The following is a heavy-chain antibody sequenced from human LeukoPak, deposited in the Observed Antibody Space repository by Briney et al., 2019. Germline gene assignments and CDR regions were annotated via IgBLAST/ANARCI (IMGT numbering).Heavy chain of an antibody. CDR1: GGSFSGCY. J-gene: IGHJ6*02. Sequence: PSETLSLTCAVYGGSFSGCYWSWIRQPPGKGLEWIGEINHSGSTNYNPSLKSRVTISVDTSKNQFSLKLSSVTAADTAVYYCARGYGSGSYHKVGYYYYGMDVWGQGTTVTISS. CDR2: INHSGST. D-gene: IGHD3-10*01. CDR3: ARGYGSGSYHKVGYYYYGMDV. V-gene: IGHV4-34*01.